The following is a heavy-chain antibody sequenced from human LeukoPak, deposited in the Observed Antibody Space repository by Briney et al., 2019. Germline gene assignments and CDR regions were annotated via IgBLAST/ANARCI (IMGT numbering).Heavy chain of an antibody. CDR3: ASGGYTYHY. CDR2: ISSFSGTI. Sequence: GGSLRLSCVASGITFSTYSMNWVRQAPGKGLEWVSYISSFSGTINYADSVKGRFTISRDNAKNSLYLQMNSLRAEGTAVYYCASGGYTYHYWGQGTLVTVST. D-gene: IGHD5-18*01. CDR1: GITFSTYS. V-gene: IGHV3-48*01. J-gene: IGHJ4*02.